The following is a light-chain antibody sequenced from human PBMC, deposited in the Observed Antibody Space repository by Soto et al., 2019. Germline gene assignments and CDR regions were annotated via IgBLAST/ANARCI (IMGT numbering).Light chain of an antibody. CDR3: GSYTTSSTLAV. Sequence: QSVLTQPASVSGSPGQSITISCTGTSSDVGGYNYVSWYQQQSGKAPKLMIHEVSNRPSGVSNRFSGSKSGNTASLTISGLQAEDEADYYCGSYTTSSTLAVFGTGTKVTVL. CDR1: SSDVGGYNY. V-gene: IGLV2-14*01. CDR2: EVS. J-gene: IGLJ1*01.